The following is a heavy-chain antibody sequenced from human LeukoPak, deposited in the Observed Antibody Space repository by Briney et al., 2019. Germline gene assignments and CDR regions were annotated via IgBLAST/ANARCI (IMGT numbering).Heavy chain of an antibody. Sequence: GASVKVSCKASGYTFTGYYMHWVRQAPGQGLEWMGWINPNSGGTNYAQKFQGRVTMTRDTSISTAYMELSSLRSDDTAVYYCARGGETTVVTPWGGYWGRGTLVTVSS. V-gene: IGHV1-2*02. J-gene: IGHJ4*02. CDR2: INPNSGGT. D-gene: IGHD4-23*01. CDR3: ARGGETTVVTPWGGY. CDR1: GYTFTGYY.